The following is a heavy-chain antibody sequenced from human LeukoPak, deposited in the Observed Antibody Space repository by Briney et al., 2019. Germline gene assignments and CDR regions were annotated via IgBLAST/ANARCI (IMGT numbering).Heavy chain of an antibody. CDR1: GGSISSSSYY. D-gene: IGHD3-10*01. V-gene: IGHV4-39*01. Sequence: PSETLSLTCTVSGGSISSSSYYWGWIRQPPGKGLEWIGSIYYSGSTYYNPSLKSRVTISVDTSKNQFSLKLSSVTAADTAAYYCGGSGRDDWFDPWGQGTLVTVSS. CDR2: IYYSGST. J-gene: IGHJ5*02. CDR3: GGSGRDDWFDP.